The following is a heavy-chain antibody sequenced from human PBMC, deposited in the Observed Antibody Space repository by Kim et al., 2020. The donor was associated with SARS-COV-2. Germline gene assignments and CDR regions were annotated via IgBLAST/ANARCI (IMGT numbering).Heavy chain of an antibody. CDR2: MRPNDGGT. J-gene: IGHJ3*02. CDR1: GFTVNTYA. CDR3: ARERRGVSHAFDI. Sequence: GGSLRLSCAASGFTVNTYAMSWVRQAPGKGLEWVSGMRPNDGGTFYADSVKGRFTISRDNAKNTLYLQMSSLRAEDTALYYCARERRGVSHAFDICGEG. D-gene: IGHD3-3*01. V-gene: IGHV3-23*01.